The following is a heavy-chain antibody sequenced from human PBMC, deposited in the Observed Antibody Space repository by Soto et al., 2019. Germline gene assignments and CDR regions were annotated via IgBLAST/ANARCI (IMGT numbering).Heavy chain of an antibody. CDR3: ARSPHCSSTSCYLRTDY. J-gene: IGHJ4*02. CDR1: GYTFTSYG. V-gene: IGHV1-18*01. D-gene: IGHD2-2*01. Sequence: QVPLVQSGAEVKKPGASVKVSCKASGYTFTSYGISWVRQAPGQGLEWMGWISAYNGNTNYAQKLQGRVTMTTDTSTSTAYMELRSLRSDDTAVYYCARSPHCSSTSCYLRTDYWGQGTLVTVSS. CDR2: ISAYNGNT.